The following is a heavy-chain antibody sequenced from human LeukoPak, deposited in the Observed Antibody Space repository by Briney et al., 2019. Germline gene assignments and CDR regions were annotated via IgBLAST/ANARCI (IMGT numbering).Heavy chain of an antibody. CDR1: GFTFSSYA. J-gene: IGHJ3*02. CDR3: AKETRDGSGSYYAVGAFDI. CDR2: ISGSGGST. D-gene: IGHD3-10*01. Sequence: GGSLRLSCAASGFTFSSYAMSWVRQAPGKGLEWVSAISGSGGSTYYADSVKGRFTISRDNSKNPLYLQMNSLRAEDTAVYYCAKETRDGSGSYYAVGAFDIWGQGTMVTVSS. V-gene: IGHV3-23*01.